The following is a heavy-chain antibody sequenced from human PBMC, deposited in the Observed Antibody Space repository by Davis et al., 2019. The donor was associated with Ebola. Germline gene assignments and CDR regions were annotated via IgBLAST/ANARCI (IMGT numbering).Heavy chain of an antibody. CDR3: ARSITMIVVGYFDY. Sequence: ASVKVSCKASGYTFTDYGITWVRQAPGQGLEWIGWISAYIGDTNYAQTLKGRVTMTTDTSTNTAYMELRSLRSDDTAVYYCARSITMIVVGYFDYWGQGTLVTVSS. CDR1: GYTFTDYG. J-gene: IGHJ4*02. CDR2: ISAYIGDT. V-gene: IGHV1-18*04. D-gene: IGHD3-22*01.